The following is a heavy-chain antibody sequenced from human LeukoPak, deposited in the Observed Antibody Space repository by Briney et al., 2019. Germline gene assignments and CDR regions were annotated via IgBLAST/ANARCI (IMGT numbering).Heavy chain of an antibody. CDR2: ISAYNGNT. CDR1: GYTFTSYG. CDR3: ASTPRQWLVNAHYVY. D-gene: IGHD6-19*01. J-gene: IGHJ4*02. Sequence: ASVKVSCKASGYTFTSYGISWVRQAPGQGLEWMGWISAYNGNTNYAQKLQGRVTMTTDTFTSTAYMELSSLRSDDTAVYYCASTPRQWLVNAHYVYWGQGTLVTVSS. V-gene: IGHV1-18*01.